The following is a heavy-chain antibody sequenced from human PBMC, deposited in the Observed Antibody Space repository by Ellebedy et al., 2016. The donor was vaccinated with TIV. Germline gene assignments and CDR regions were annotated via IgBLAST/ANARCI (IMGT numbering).Heavy chain of an antibody. D-gene: IGHD1-7*01. CDR2: INSDGIST. J-gene: IGHJ5*02. CDR3: SRDRDWNFAFHRFDP. V-gene: IGHV3-74*01. Sequence: PGGSLRLSCVASGFTFSNYWMHWVRQAPGKGLVWVSRINSDGISTSYADSVKGRFTISRDNVKHTLYLEMNRLTAEDTAMYYCSRDRDWNFAFHRFDPWGQGTLVTVSS. CDR1: GFTFSNYW.